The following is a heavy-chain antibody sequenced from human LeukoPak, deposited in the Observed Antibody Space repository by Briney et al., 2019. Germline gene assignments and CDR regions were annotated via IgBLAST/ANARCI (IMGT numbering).Heavy chain of an antibody. CDR1: GGSISSGTDY. Sequence: PSETLSLTCTVSGGSISSGTDYWGWIRQPPGKGLDWIGSIYYGGSTYYNPSLKSRVIISVDTSKNQFSLKLSSVTAADTAVYYCARQRPYFDILTWGQGALVTVSS. CDR3: ARQRPYFDILT. D-gene: IGHD3-9*01. V-gene: IGHV4-39*01. J-gene: IGHJ4*02. CDR2: IYYGGST.